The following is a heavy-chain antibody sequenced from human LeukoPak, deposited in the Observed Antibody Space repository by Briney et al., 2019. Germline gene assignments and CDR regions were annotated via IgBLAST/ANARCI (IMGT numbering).Heavy chain of an antibody. V-gene: IGHV1-18*01. D-gene: IGHD3-10*01. CDR3: ARDSPTYGSGSHSGFDY. CDR1: GYTFTSYG. Sequence: ASVKVSCKASGYTFTSYGISWVRQAPGQGLEWMGWISAYNGNTNYAQKFQGRVTITADKSTSTAYMELSSLRSEDTAVYYCARDSPTYGSGSHSGFDYWGQGTLVTVSS. CDR2: ISAYNGNT. J-gene: IGHJ4*02.